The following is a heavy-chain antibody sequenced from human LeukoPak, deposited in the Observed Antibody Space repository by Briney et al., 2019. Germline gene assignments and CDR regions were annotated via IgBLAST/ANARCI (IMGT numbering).Heavy chain of an antibody. V-gene: IGHV4-34*01. CDR2: INHSGST. CDR1: GGSFSGYY. CDR3: ARDPGSYYFDY. D-gene: IGHD5-12*01. Sequence: SETLSLTCAVYGGSFSGYYWSWIRQPPGKGLEWIGEINHSGSTNYNPSLKSRVTISVDTSKNQFSLKLSSVTAADTAVYYCARDPGSYYFDYWGQGTLVTVSP. J-gene: IGHJ4*02.